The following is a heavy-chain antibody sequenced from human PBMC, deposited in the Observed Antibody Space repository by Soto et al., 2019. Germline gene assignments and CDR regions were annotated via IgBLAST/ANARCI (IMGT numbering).Heavy chain of an antibody. V-gene: IGHV4-30-2*01. J-gene: IGHJ6*02. D-gene: IGHD3-10*01. CDR1: GGSISSGGYS. Sequence: LALTCAVSGGSISSGGYSWSWIRQPPGKGLEWIGYIYHSGSTYYNPSLKSRVTISVDRSKDQFSLKLSSVTAADTAVYYCARGSNYYGSGSYYLLYGMDVWGQGTTVTVSS. CDR2: IYHSGST. CDR3: ARGSNYYGSGSYYLLYGMDV.